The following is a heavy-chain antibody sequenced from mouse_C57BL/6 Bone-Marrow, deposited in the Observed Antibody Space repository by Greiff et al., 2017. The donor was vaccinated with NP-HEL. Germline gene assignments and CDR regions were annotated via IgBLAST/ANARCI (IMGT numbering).Heavy chain of an antibody. Sequence: EVNVVESGGGLVQPGGSLKLSCAASGFTFSDYYMYWVRQTPEKRLEWVAYISNGGGSTYYPDTVKGRFTISRDNAKNTLYLQMSRLKSEDTAMYYCARQGPLYYFDYWGQGTTLTVSS. CDR1: GFTFSDYY. CDR2: ISNGGGST. J-gene: IGHJ2*01. CDR3: ARQGPLYYFDY. V-gene: IGHV5-12*01.